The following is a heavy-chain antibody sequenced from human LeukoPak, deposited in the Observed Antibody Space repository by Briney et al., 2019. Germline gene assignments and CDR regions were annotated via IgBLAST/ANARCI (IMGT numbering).Heavy chain of an antibody. CDR2: ITPSGGT. J-gene: IGHJ4*02. D-gene: IGHD5-24*01. CDR3: ARDRYGDGFAHLDY. CDR1: GYTFTSYA. V-gene: IGHV1-2*02. Sequence: ASVKVSCKASGYTFTSYAIHWVRQAPGQGLEWMGWITPSGGTNYPQKFQGRVAITWDTSIATAYMDLSRLTSDDTAVYYCARDRYGDGFAHLDYWGQGALVTVSS.